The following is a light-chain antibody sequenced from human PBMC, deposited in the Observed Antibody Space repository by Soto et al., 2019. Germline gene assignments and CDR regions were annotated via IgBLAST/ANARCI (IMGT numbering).Light chain of an antibody. CDR1: SSNIGATYH. V-gene: IGLV1-40*01. CDR2: GNS. Sequence: QSVLTQPPSASGAPGQRVTISCTGSSSNIGATYHVHWYQQLPGTAPKLLIYGNSNRPSGVPDRFSGSKSGTSASLAITGLRAEDEADYYCQSYDSSVSGSVFGGGTKLTVL. J-gene: IGLJ3*02. CDR3: QSYDSSVSGSV.